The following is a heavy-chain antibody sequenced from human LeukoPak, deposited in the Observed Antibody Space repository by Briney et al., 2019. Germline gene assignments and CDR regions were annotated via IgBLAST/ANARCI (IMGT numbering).Heavy chain of an antibody. CDR1: GFTFSTYN. Sequence: AGGSLRLSCAASGFTFSTYNMNWVRQAPGKGLEWVSSITGSSSYIYYADSVKGRFTISRDNAKNSLYLQMNSLRAEDTAVYYCARDFLTGYASQPYPPYSYYGMDVWGRGTTVTVSS. D-gene: IGHD3-9*01. J-gene: IGHJ6*02. CDR3: ARDFLTGYASQPYPPYSYYGMDV. CDR2: ITGSSSYI. V-gene: IGHV3-21*01.